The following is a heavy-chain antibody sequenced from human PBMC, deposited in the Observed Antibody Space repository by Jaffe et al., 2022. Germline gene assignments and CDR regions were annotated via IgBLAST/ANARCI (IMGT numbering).Heavy chain of an antibody. V-gene: IGHV3-23*01. D-gene: IGHD4-17*01. Sequence: EVQLLESGGGLVQPGGSLRLSCAASGFTFTGYAMSWVRQAPGKGLEWVSAISSDGANTYYPDSVKGRFIISRDNSKNTLYLEMNGLRAEDTAIYYCAKGVGGDGGGIFDFWGQGTLVTVSS. CDR3: AKGVGGDGGGIFDF. J-gene: IGHJ4*02. CDR1: GFTFTGYA. CDR2: ISSDGANT.